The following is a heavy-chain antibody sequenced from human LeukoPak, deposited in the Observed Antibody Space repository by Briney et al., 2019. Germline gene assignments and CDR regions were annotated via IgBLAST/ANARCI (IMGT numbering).Heavy chain of an antibody. D-gene: IGHD2-15*01. CDR1: GFTFSSYA. CDR2: ISGSGGST. V-gene: IGHV3-23*01. Sequence: TGGSLRLSCAASGFTFSSYAMSWVRQAPGKGLEWVSAISGSGGSTYYADSVKGRFTISRDNSKNTLYLQMNSLRAEDTAVYYCAKGSSHPYIVVVVAATYYYGMDVWGQGTTVTVSS. CDR3: AKGSSHPYIVVVVAATYYYGMDV. J-gene: IGHJ6*02.